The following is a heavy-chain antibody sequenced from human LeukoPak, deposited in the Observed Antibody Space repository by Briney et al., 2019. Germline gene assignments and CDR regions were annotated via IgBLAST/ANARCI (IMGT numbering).Heavy chain of an antibody. CDR1: GYTFTRYY. CDR3: ARRESREQQLVY. J-gene: IGHJ4*02. D-gene: IGHD6-13*01. CDR2: INPNSGGT. Sequence: ASVKVSCKASGYTFTRYYMHWVRQAPGQGLEWMGWINPNSGGTNYAQKFQGRVTMTRDTSISTAYMELSRLRSDDTAVYYCARRESREQQLVYWGQGTLVTVSS. V-gene: IGHV1-2*02.